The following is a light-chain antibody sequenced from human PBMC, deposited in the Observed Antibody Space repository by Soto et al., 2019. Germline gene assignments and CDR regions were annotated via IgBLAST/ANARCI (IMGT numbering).Light chain of an antibody. CDR3: QQYGSPPIT. V-gene: IGKV3-20*01. Sequence: EIVLTQSPGTLSLSPGERATLSCRASQSVSSTYLAWYQKQAGQDPRLLMSGTSNRATGTPDRFSGSGSGTDFTLTISRLETEDFAVYYCQQYGSPPITFGQGTRLEIK. CDR2: GTS. J-gene: IGKJ5*01. CDR1: QSVSSTY.